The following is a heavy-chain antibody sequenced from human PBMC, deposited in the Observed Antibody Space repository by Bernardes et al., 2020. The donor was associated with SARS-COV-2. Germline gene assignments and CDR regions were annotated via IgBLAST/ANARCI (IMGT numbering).Heavy chain of an antibody. Sequence: GGSLRLSCAASGFTFSSYAMSWVRQAPGKGLEWVSAISGSGGSTYYADSVKGRFTISRDNSKNTLYLQMNSLRAEDTAVYYCAKGPGVARYYYYGMDVWGQGTTVTVSS. CDR2: ISGSGGST. J-gene: IGHJ6*02. V-gene: IGHV3-23*01. CDR3: AKGPGVARYYYYGMDV. D-gene: IGHD2-15*01. CDR1: GFTFSSYA.